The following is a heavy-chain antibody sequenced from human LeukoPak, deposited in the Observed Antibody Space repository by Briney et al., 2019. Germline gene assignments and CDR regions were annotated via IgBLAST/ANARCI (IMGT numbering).Heavy chain of an antibody. J-gene: IGHJ4*02. CDR2: ISGSGGKT. V-gene: IGHV3-23*01. CDR1: GFTFSSYG. D-gene: IGHD3-10*01. Sequence: GGTLRLSCAASGFTFSSYGMSWVRQAPGKGLEWVSGISGSGGKTDYADSVKGRFTISRDNSKNTLYLQMNSLRAEDTAVYYCATRVVGYGSGSYYVFDYWGQGTLVTVSS. CDR3: ATRVVGYGSGSYYVFDY.